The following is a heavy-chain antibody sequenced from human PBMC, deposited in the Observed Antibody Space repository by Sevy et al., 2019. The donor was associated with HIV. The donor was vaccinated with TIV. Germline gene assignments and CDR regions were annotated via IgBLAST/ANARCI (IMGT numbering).Heavy chain of an antibody. CDR3: ARHGDYGDSPDAFDM. J-gene: IGHJ3*02. V-gene: IGHV4-59*08. CDR1: GGSLSGYY. Sequence: SETLSLTCTVSGGSLSGYYCTWIRQSPGRGLEWIGYIYYSGSPNYNPSLKGRVTISLDTSKNQFSLNLTSVTAADTAVYYCARHGDYGDSPDAFDMWGQGTRVTVS. D-gene: IGHD4-17*01. CDR2: IYYSGSP.